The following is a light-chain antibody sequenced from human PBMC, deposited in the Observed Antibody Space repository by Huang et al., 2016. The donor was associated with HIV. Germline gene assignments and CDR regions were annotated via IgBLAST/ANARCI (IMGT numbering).Light chain of an antibody. V-gene: IGKV3-11*01. CDR3: QQRSAWPRT. CDR1: QSVFSY. CDR2: DAS. Sequence: EIVLTQSPATLSLSPGESATLSCRTSQSVFSYLAWYQQRPGQAPRLLIYDASNRATGVSARFSGSGSGTDFALTISSLESEDFAVYYCQQRSAWPRTFGQGIKLEI. J-gene: IGKJ2*01.